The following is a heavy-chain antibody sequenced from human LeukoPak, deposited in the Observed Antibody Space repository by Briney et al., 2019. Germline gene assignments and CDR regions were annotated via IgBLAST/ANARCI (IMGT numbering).Heavy chain of an antibody. CDR1: GGTFSSYA. CDR3: TRDSGYFDWLYYGMDV. V-gene: IGHV1-69*04. CDR2: IIPILGIA. Sequence: ASVKVSCKASGGTFSSYAISWVRQAPGQGLEWMGRIIPILGIAKYAQKFQGRVTITADKSTSTAYMELSSLRSEDTAVYYCTRDSGYFDWLYYGMDVWGQGTTVTVSS. D-gene: IGHD3-9*01. J-gene: IGHJ6*02.